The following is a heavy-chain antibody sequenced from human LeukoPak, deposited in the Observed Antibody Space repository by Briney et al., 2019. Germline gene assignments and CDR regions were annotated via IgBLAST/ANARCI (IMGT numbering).Heavy chain of an antibody. CDR3: ARDPTMIGLGDAFDI. CDR1: GGSISSYY. J-gene: IGHJ3*02. V-gene: IGHV4-59*01. Sequence: PSETLSLTCTVSGGSISSYYWSWIRQPPGKGMEWDGYIYYSGSTNYHPSLKSRVTISVDTSKNQLSLKLSSVTAAGTAVYYCARDPTMIGLGDAFDIWGQGTMVTVSS. D-gene: IGHD3-22*01. CDR2: IYYSGST.